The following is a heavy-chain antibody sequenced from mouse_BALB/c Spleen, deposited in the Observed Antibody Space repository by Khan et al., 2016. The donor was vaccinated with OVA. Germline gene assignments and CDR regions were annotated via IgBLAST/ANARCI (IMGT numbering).Heavy chain of an antibody. CDR3: ARRTTGYTMDY. J-gene: IGHJ4*01. CDR1: GYTFTSNT. V-gene: IGHV1-4*01. CDR2: INPRSGYT. Sequence: QLVQSGAELARPGASVRMSCKASGYTFTSNTMHWVKQRPGQGLEWIGYINPRSGYTNYNQNFKDKATLTADKSSSTAYMQLSSLTSEDSAVYYCARRTTGYTMDYWGQGTSVTVSS. D-gene: IGHD2-14*01.